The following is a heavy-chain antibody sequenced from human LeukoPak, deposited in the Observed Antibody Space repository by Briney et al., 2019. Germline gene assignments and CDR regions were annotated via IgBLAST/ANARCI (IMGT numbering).Heavy chain of an antibody. Sequence: PGGSLRPSCADSGFRFISYSINWVRQAPGKGLEWVSSISSSSTYIYYADSLKGRFTISRDNAKNSLYLQMNSLRAEDTAVYFCARGGSSGITSAEYFQHWGQGTLVTVSS. CDR3: ARGGSSGITSAEYFQH. D-gene: IGHD3-22*01. V-gene: IGHV3-21*01. J-gene: IGHJ1*01. CDR2: ISSSSTYI. CDR1: GFRFISYS.